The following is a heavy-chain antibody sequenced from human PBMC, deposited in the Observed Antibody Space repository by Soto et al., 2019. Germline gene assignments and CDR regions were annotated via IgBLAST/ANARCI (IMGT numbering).Heavy chain of an antibody. CDR3: ARDDYYDI. CDR1: GGSFSGYY. Sequence: SETLSLTCAVSGGSFSGYYWSWIRQPPGKGLEWIAEINHSGSTNYNPSLKSRVTISVDTSKNQFSLKLNSVTAADTAVYYCARDDYYDIWGQGTMVT. CDR2: INHSGST. J-gene: IGHJ3*02. D-gene: IGHD3-16*01. V-gene: IGHV4-34*01.